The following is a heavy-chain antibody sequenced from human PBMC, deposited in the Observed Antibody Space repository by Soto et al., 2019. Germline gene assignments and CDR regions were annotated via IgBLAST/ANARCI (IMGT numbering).Heavy chain of an antibody. CDR2: IIPIFGTA. Sequence: GASVKVSCKASGGTFSSYAISWVRQAPGQGLEWMGGIIPIFGTANYAQKFQGRVTIAADESTSTAYMELSSLRSEDTAVYYCARSNRIVGATRDAFDIWGQGTMVTVS. CDR3: ARSNRIVGATRDAFDI. CDR1: GGTFSSYA. D-gene: IGHD1-26*01. J-gene: IGHJ3*02. V-gene: IGHV1-69*13.